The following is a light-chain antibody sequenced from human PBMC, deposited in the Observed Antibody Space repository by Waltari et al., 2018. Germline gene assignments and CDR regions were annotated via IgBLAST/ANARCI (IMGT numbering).Light chain of an antibody. V-gene: IGLV3-19*01. Sequence: SSELTQDPVVSVALGQTVRITCQGDSLRRYHASWYQQKPGQAPVLVIYGQNNRPSGIADRFSGSTSGNTASLTITGAQAEDEADYYCDSRDSSGNHEVFVGGTKLTVL. J-gene: IGLJ2*01. CDR2: GQN. CDR1: SLRRYH. CDR3: DSRDSSGNHEV.